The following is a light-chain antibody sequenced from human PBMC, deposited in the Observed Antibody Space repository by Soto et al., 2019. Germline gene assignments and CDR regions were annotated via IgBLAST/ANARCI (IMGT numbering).Light chain of an antibody. CDR1: QSVSSSY. V-gene: IGKV3-20*01. CDR2: GAS. Sequence: EIVLTQSPGTLSLSPGERATLSCRASQSVSSSYLAWYQQKPGQAPRLLIYGASSRATGIPDRFSGSGSGTDFTLTISRLQPEDFAVYSGQQYGSSPLTFGGRTKVEIK. CDR3: QQYGSSPLT. J-gene: IGKJ4*01.